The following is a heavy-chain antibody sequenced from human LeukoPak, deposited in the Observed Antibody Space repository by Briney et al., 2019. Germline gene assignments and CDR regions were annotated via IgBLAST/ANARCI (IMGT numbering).Heavy chain of an antibody. CDR1: GFTFSNYE. CDR3: TRDALVPGVFLDY. CDR2: IGTSGGGI. Sequence: PGGSLRLSCAASGFTFSNYEMNWVRQAPAKGLEWLSYIGTSGGGIQYADSVKGRFTISRDNAKNSLYLQMNSLRAEDTALYYCTRDALVPGVFLDYWRQGILVTVST. J-gene: IGHJ4*02. V-gene: IGHV3-48*03. D-gene: IGHD3-10*02.